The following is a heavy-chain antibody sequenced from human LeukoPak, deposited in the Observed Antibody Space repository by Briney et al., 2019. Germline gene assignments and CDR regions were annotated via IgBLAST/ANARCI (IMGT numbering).Heavy chain of an antibody. J-gene: IGHJ4*02. V-gene: IGHV3-48*03. CDR3: ARVAYYFDSSGYFYSDY. CDR2: ITSGGSTR. D-gene: IGHD3-22*01. Sequence: GGSLRLSCAASGFTFSSCEMNWVRQAPGKGLEWVSYITSGGSTRYYADSVEGRFTITRDNAQNSLYLQMNSLRMEDTAVYYCARVAYYFDSSGYFYSDYWGQGTLVTVSS. CDR1: GFTFSSCE.